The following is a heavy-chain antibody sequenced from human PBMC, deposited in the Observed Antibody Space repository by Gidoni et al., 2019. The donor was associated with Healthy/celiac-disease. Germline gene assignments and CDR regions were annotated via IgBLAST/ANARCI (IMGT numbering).Heavy chain of an antibody. V-gene: IGHV3-66*01. CDR2: IDRGCST. Sequence: EVQLVESGGGVVQHGGSLRLSCAAYGFTVSSSYMSWVRQAPGKGLEWFSVIDRGCSTYDADSVKGRFTISRDNSQNPLYLQMNSLRAEDTAVYYCAREAIAASGKRGLFDPWGQGTLFTVSS. CDR3: AREAIAASGKRGLFDP. CDR1: GFTVSSSY. D-gene: IGHD6-13*01. J-gene: IGHJ5*02.